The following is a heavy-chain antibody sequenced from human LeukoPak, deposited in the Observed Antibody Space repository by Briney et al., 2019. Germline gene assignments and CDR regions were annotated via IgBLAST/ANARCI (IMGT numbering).Heavy chain of an antibody. CDR1: GFTFSKYY. D-gene: IGHD6-13*01. CDR3: ARMLAAAGDY. J-gene: IGHJ4*02. V-gene: IGHV1-2*02. Sequence: ASVKVSCKASGFTFSKYYLHWVRQAPGQGLEWLGWINLNSGATKYAQKFQGRVTMTRDTSITTAYMEVSRLRSDDTAVYYCARMLAAAGDYWGQGTLVTVSS. CDR2: INLNSGAT.